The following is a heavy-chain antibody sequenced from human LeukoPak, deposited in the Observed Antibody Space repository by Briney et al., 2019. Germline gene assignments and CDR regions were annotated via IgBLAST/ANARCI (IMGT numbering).Heavy chain of an antibody. J-gene: IGHJ3*02. CDR1: GYTFTGYY. V-gene: IGHV1-2*02. CDR3: ARGVGATARAFGI. D-gene: IGHD1-26*01. CDR2: INANSGGT. Sequence: ASVKVSCKASGYTFTGYYMHWVRQAPGQGLEWMGWINANSGGTNYAQKFQGRVTMTRDTSISTAYMELSGLRSDDTAVYYCARGVGATARAFGIWGQGTMVTVSS.